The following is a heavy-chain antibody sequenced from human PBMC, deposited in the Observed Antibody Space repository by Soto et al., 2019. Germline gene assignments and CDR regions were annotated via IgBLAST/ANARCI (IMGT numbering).Heavy chain of an antibody. V-gene: IGHV3-30*18. CDR2: ISYDGSNK. CDR3: AKEFGYSSGWPWKYGMDV. D-gene: IGHD6-19*01. Sequence: QVQLVESGGGVVQPGRSLRLSCAASGFTFSSYGMHWVRQAPGKGLEWVAVISYDGSNKYYADSVKGRFTISRDNSMNTLYLQRNSRRAEDMDVYYCAKEFGYSSGWPWKYGMDVWGQGTTVTVSS. CDR1: GFTFSSYG. J-gene: IGHJ6*02.